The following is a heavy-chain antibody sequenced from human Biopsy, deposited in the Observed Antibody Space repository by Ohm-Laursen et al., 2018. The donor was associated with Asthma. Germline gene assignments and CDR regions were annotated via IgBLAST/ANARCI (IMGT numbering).Heavy chain of an antibody. D-gene: IGHD3-3*01. V-gene: IGHV3-30*03. CDR2: ISYDGSNK. CDR3: ASQSSGPDFWSGYYYFDY. CDR1: GFTFSSYG. J-gene: IGHJ4*02. Sequence: SLSLSCSASGFTFSSYGMHWVRQAPGKGLEWVAVISYDGSNKYYADSVKGRFTISRDNSKNTLYLQMNSLRAEDTAVYYCASQSSGPDFWSGYYYFDYWGQGTLVTVSS.